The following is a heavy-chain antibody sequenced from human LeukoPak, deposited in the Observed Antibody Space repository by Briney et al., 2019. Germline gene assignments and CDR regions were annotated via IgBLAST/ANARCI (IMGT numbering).Heavy chain of an antibody. CDR1: GGSFSGYY. D-gene: IGHD3-3*01. V-gene: IGHV4-34*01. CDR3: ASRADLDTPETTIFRGLHWFDP. J-gene: IGHJ5*02. Sequence: SETLSLTCAVYGGSFSGYYWSWIRQPPGKGLEWIGEINHSGSTNYNPSLKSRVTISVDTSKNQFSLKLSSVTAADTAVYYCASRADLDTPETTIFRGLHWFDPWGQGTLVTVSS. CDR2: INHSGST.